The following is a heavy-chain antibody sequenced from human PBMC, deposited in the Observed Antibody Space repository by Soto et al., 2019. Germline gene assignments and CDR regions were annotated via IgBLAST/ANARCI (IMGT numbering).Heavy chain of an antibody. D-gene: IGHD2-15*01. V-gene: IGHV3-48*01. CDR1: GLTFGSND. Sequence: EVQLVESGGGLVQPGGSLKLSFAAAGLTFGSNDMNWFRQAPGKGREWVSYIRSSSSPKSYADPVRGRFTISRDNAKNSLYLQMNSLRAEDTAVYYCARTNRILDAFDIWGQGTMVTVSS. J-gene: IGHJ3*02. CDR3: ARTNRILDAFDI. CDR2: IRSSSSPK.